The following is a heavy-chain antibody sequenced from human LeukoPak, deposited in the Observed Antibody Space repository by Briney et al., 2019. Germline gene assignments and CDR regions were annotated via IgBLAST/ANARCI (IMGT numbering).Heavy chain of an antibody. Sequence: PGGSLRLSCVVSGFTFSTSAMTWVRQAPGKGLEWVANINQDGGEKYYVDSVKGRFTISRDNAKNSLYLQMNSLRAEDTAVYYCTRAGLLWFGESKSDYWGRGTLVTVSS. CDR2: INQDGGEK. CDR3: TRAGLLWFGESKSDY. V-gene: IGHV3-7*01. J-gene: IGHJ4*02. CDR1: GFTFSTSA. D-gene: IGHD3-10*01.